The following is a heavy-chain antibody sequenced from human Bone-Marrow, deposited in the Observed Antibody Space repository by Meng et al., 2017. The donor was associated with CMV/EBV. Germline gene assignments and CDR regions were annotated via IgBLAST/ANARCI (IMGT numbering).Heavy chain of an antibody. CDR2: ISWDGGRT. J-gene: IGHJ4*02. Sequence: GGSLRLSCAASGFPFEDYAMHWVRQAPGKGLEWVSLISWDGGRTYYADSVKGRFTISRDNAKNSLYLQMNSLRIDDTGVYYFARVALRGHSGYDYGGDYFDYWGQGTLVTVSS. CDR3: ARVALRGHSGYDYGGDYFDY. D-gene: IGHD5-12*01. V-gene: IGHV3-43D*03. CDR1: GFPFEDYA.